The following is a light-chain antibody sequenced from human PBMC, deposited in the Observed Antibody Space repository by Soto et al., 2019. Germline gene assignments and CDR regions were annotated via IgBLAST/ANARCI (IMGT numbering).Light chain of an antibody. CDR3: KQRSEWPPA. Sequence: EIVLTQSPATLSFSPGERATLSCRASQTVGSYLAWFRQTPGQAPRLLIYDTSIRATGIPARFSGSGSGTDFIPIISSLEAEDHAVYYCKQRSEWPPAFGQGIKVEIX. J-gene: IGKJ1*01. CDR2: DTS. V-gene: IGKV3-11*01. CDR1: QTVGSY.